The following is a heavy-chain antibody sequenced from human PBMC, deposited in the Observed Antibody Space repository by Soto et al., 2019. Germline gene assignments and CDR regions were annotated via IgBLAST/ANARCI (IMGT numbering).Heavy chain of an antibody. V-gene: IGHV4-4*02. CDR3: ARDPPLWGLRLGELSSDYYYYGMDV. J-gene: IGHJ6*02. CDR1: GGSISSSNW. CDR2: IYHSGST. Sequence: QVQLQESGPGLVKPSGTLSLTCAVSGGSISSSNWWRWVRQPPGKGLEWIGEIYHSGSTNYNPSLKSRVTISVDKSKNQFALKLSSVTAADTAVYYCARDPPLWGLRLGELSSDYYYYGMDVWGQGTTVTVSS. D-gene: IGHD3-16*02.